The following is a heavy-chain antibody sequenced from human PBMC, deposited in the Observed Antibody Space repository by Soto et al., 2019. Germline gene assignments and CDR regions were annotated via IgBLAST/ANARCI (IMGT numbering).Heavy chain of an antibody. D-gene: IGHD3-22*01. CDR2: IYPGDSDT. CDR3: ARQDGGLNTDAFDI. J-gene: IGHJ3*02. Sequence: PXGXLKSSCKSSGYXFTSHWIGWVRHMPGKGLEWIGIIYPGDSDTRYSPSFQGQVTISADKSISTAYLQWSSMKASDTAMYYCARQDGGLNTDAFDIWGQGTMGTVS. V-gene: IGHV5-51*01. CDR1: GYXFTSHW.